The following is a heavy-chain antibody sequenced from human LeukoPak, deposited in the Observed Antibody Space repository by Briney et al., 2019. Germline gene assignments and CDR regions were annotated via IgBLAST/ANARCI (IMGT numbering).Heavy chain of an antibody. V-gene: IGHV3-30-3*01. D-gene: IGHD2-15*01. CDR1: GFTFSSYA. Sequence: GGSLRLSCAASGFTFSSYAMHWVRQAPGKGLEWVAVISYDGSNKYYADSVKGRFTISRDNSKNTLYLQMNSLRAEDTAVYYCARRGVVVQDRNAFDIWGQGTMVTVSS. CDR2: ISYDGSNK. J-gene: IGHJ3*02. CDR3: ARRGVVVQDRNAFDI.